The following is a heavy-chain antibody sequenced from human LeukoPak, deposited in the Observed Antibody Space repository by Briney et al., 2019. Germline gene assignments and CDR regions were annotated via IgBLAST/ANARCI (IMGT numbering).Heavy chain of an antibody. CDR2: LSSSSSYI. J-gene: IGHJ4*02. V-gene: IGHV3-21*01. CDR3: ARDPSCLDY. Sequence: GGSLRLSCAASGFTFSSYSMNWVRQAPGKGLEWVSSLSSSSSYIYYADSVKGRFTISRDNARNSLYLQMNSLRADDAAVYYCARDPSCLDYWGQGTLVTVSS. CDR1: GFTFSSYS. D-gene: IGHD2-15*01.